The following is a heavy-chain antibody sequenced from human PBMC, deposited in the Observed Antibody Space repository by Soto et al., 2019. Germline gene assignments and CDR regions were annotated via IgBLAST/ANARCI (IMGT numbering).Heavy chain of an antibody. CDR2: ISGGGDTT. D-gene: IGHD5-12*01. J-gene: IGHJ6*03. Sequence: GGSLRLSCAASGFTFSSHAMTWVRQAPGEGLAWVSAISGGGDTTSYADSVKGRFTISRDNSKNTLYLQMNSLTAEDTAVYYCASHSGYHLHYYYYYYMDVWGKGTTVTVSS. V-gene: IGHV3-23*01. CDR3: ASHSGYHLHYYYYYYMDV. CDR1: GFTFSSHA.